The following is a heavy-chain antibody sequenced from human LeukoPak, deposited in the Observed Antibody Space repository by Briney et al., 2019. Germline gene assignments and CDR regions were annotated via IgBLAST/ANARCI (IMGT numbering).Heavy chain of an antibody. V-gene: IGHV1-69*05. D-gene: IGHD3-10*01. Sequence: SVKVSCKAPGGTFSSYAISWVRQAPGQGLEWMGGIIPIFGTANYAQKFQGRVTITTDESTSTAYMELSSLRSEDTAVYYCATAMVRGVITEFDYWGQGTLVTVSS. CDR3: ATAMVRGVITEFDY. J-gene: IGHJ4*02. CDR2: IIPIFGTA. CDR1: GGTFSSYA.